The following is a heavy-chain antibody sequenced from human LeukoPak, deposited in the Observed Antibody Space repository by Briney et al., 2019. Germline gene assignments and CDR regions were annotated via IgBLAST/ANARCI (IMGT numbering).Heavy chain of an antibody. CDR3: ASRTTVTTALSFDY. J-gene: IGHJ4*02. D-gene: IGHD4-11*01. Sequence: PSETLSLTCGVSGYFVSSGYYWGWIRQPPGKGLEWIGNIYNTGSTYYNPSLKSRVTISVDTSNNQFSLKLSSVTSADTAVYYCASRTTVTTALSFDYWGQGSLVIVSS. CDR1: GYFVSSGYY. V-gene: IGHV4-38-2*01. CDR2: IYNTGST.